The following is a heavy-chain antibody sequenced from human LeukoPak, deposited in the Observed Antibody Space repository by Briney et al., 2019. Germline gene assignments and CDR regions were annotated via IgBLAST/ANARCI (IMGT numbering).Heavy chain of an antibody. Sequence: GGSLRLSCAASGFTFSSYWMHWVRQAPGKGLVWVSRINSDGSSTSYADSVKGRFTISRDNAKNTLYLQMNSLRAEDTAVYYCARGFITMVRVVIITWGQGTLVTVSS. CDR1: GFTFSSYW. J-gene: IGHJ4*02. D-gene: IGHD3-10*01. CDR2: INSDGSST. V-gene: IGHV3-74*01. CDR3: ARGFITMVRVVIIT.